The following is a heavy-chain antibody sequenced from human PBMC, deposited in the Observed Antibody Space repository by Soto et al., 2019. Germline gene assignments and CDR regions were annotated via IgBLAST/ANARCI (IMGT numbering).Heavy chain of an antibody. V-gene: IGHV4-59*12. CDR3: ARESLTYYYDSSGYGAFDS. CDR1: GGSISSYY. Sequence: SETLSLTCTVSGGSISSYYWSWIRQPPGKGLEWIGYIYYSGSTNYNPSLKSRVTISVDTSKNQFSLKLSSVTAADTAVYYCARESLTYYYDSSGYGAFDSWGQGTMVTVSS. CDR2: IYYSGST. J-gene: IGHJ3*02. D-gene: IGHD3-22*01.